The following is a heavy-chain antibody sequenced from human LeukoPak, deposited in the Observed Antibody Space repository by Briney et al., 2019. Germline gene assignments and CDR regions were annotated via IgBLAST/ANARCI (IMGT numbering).Heavy chain of an antibody. J-gene: IGHJ4*02. CDR2: IIPIFGTA. D-gene: IGHD3-10*01. V-gene: IGHV1-69*05. CDR3: ARDATMVRGVNNHFDY. Sequence: GASVKVSCKASGGTFSSYAISWVRQAPGQGLEWMGGIIPIFGTANYAQKFQGRVTITTDESTSTAYMELSSLRSEDTAVYYCARDATMVRGVNNHFDYWGQGTLVTVSS. CDR1: GGTFSSYA.